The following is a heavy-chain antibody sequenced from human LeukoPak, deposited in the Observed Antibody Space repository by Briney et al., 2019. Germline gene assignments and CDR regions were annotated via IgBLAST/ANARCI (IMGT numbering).Heavy chain of an antibody. CDR1: GGSISSGGYY. J-gene: IGHJ4*02. CDR2: IYHSGST. Sequence: SETLSLTCTVSGGSISSGGYYWSWIRQPPGKGLEWIGYIYHSGSTYYNPSLKSRVTISVDRSKNQFSLKLSSVTAADTAVYYCARLGYPDYWGQGTLVTVSS. CDR3: ARLGYPDY. V-gene: IGHV4-30-2*01. D-gene: IGHD7-27*01.